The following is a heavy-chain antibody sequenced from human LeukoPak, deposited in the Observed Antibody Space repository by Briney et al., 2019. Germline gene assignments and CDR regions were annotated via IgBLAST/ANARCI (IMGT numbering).Heavy chain of an antibody. CDR3: ARDFGHSSYCSGGSCYPEVDY. Sequence: ASVKVSCKASGYTFTSYYMHWVRQAPGQGLEWMGIINPSGGSTSYAQKFQGRVTMTRDTSTSTVYMELSSLRSEDTAVYYCARDFGHSSYCSGGSCYPEVDYWGQGTLLTVSS. CDR1: GYTFTSYY. D-gene: IGHD2-15*01. J-gene: IGHJ4*02. V-gene: IGHV1-46*01. CDR2: INPSGGST.